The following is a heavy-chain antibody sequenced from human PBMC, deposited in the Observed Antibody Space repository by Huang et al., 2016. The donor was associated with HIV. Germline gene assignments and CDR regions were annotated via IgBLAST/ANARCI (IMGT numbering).Heavy chain of an antibody. CDR1: GFTFSNYP. CDR3: ARDVLRGLGYFDV. J-gene: IGHJ2*01. CDR2: SSYDDGSTK. V-gene: IGHV3-30-3*01. Sequence: QVQLVESGGGVVQPGGSLRLACAASGFTFSNYPMHWVRQAPGKGLELVAVSSYDDGSTKYCADAVKGRFTISRDNSKNTVYLQMSSRRADDTAVFYCARDVLRGLGYFDVWGRGTLVTVSS. D-gene: IGHD4-17*01.